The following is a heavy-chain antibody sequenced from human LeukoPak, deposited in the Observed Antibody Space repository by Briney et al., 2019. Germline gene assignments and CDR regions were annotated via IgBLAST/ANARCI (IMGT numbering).Heavy chain of an antibody. Sequence: GGSLRLSCAASGFTVSSNYMSWVRQAPGKGLEWVSVIYSGGSTYYADSVKGRFTISRDNSKNTLYLQMNSLRAEDTAVYYCARDSYDSSGYPYYYYYGMDVWGQGTTVTVSS. J-gene: IGHJ6*02. D-gene: IGHD3-22*01. CDR2: IYSGGST. V-gene: IGHV3-66*01. CDR1: GFTVSSNY. CDR3: ARDSYDSSGYPYYYYYGMDV.